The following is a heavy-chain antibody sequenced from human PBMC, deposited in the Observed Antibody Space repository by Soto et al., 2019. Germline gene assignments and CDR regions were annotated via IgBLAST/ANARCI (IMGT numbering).Heavy chain of an antibody. J-gene: IGHJ6*02. CDR1: GFTFSSYE. Sequence: GGSLRLSCAASGFTFSSYEMNWVRQAPGKGLEWVSYISSSGSTIYYADSVKGRFTISRDNAKNSLYLQMNSLRAEDTAVYYCARVHSNSYGMDVWGQGTTVTVSS. D-gene: IGHD4-4*01. CDR2: ISSSGSTI. V-gene: IGHV3-48*03. CDR3: ARVHSNSYGMDV.